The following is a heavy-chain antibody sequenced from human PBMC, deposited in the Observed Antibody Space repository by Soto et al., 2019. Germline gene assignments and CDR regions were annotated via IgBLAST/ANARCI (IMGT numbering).Heavy chain of an antibody. D-gene: IGHD6-19*01. CDR3: AKDTGIAVGAPSDY. J-gene: IGHJ4*02. Sequence: EVQLVESGGGLVQPGRSLRLSCAASGFTFDDYAMHWVRQAPGKGLEWVSGISWNSGSIGYADSVKGRFTIFRDNAKNSLYLQMNSLRAEDTALYYCAKDTGIAVGAPSDYWGQGTLVTVSS. V-gene: IGHV3-9*01. CDR2: ISWNSGSI. CDR1: GFTFDDYA.